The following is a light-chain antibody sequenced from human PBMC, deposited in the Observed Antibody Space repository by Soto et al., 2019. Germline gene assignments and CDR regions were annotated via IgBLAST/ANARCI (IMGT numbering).Light chain of an antibody. V-gene: IGKV1-33*01. CDR1: QDISNF. J-gene: IGKJ1*01. Sequence: DIQMSQSPSSLSASVGDRVTITCRASQDISNFLNWYQQKPGKVPELLIYDASNLKTGVPSRFSGSGSGTEFTFTIISLQPEDIATYYCQQYDNFPVFGPGTQVEIK. CDR2: DAS. CDR3: QQYDNFPV.